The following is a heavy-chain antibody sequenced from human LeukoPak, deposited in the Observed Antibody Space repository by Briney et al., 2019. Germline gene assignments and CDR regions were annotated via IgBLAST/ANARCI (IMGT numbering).Heavy chain of an antibody. J-gene: IGHJ4*02. CDR2: ISKSGDDT. CDR3: SRRPGY. CDR1: GFEFSTYA. Sequence: PGGSLRLSYAASGFEFSTYAMHWVRLTPGKGLEFVSAISKSGDDTFDGNDVKGRFTISRDNIKNTVDLEMGSLRVDDTGIYYCSRRPGYLGQGTVVTVSS. V-gene: IGHV3-64*01. D-gene: IGHD2-2*01.